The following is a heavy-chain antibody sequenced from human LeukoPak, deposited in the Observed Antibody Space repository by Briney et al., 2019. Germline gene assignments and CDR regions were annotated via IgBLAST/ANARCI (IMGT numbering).Heavy chain of an antibody. V-gene: IGHV4-59*01. CDR1: GGSISSYY. J-gene: IGHJ2*01. CDR3: ARGVHGDYRWYFDL. CDR2: IYHSGTT. Sequence: SETLSLTCTVSGGSISSYYWSWIRQPPGKGLEWIGSIYHSGTTYYNASVRSRVTISVDTSKNQFSLKLSSVTAADTAVYYCARGVHGDYRWYFDLWGRGTLVTVSS. D-gene: IGHD4-17*01.